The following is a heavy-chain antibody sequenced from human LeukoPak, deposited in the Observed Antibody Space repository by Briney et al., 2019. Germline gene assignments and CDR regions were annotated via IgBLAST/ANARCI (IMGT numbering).Heavy chain of an antibody. J-gene: IGHJ1*01. Sequence: GGSLRLSCAASGFTFSSYEMSWVRQAPGKGLEWVGRIKSKTDGGTTDYAAPVKGRFTISRDDSKNTLYLQMNSLKTEDTAVYYCTIHDSSGYFYLSGYFQHWGQGTLVTVSS. V-gene: IGHV3-15*01. D-gene: IGHD3-22*01. CDR3: TIHDSSGYFYLSGYFQH. CDR1: GFTFSSYE. CDR2: IKSKTDGGTT.